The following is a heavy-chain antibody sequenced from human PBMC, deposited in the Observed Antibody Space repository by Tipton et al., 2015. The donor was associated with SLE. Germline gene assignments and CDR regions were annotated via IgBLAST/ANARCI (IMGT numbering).Heavy chain of an antibody. Sequence: LRLSCTVSGDSINNFYWTWIRPPPGKGLEWIGYIYTSGNTDYNPSLRSRVTMSVDTSKNQFFLKVRSVTAADTAMYYCARGYHDYPYWGQGTLVTV. D-gene: IGHD4-11*01. CDR1: GDSINNFY. CDR3: ARGYHDYPY. CDR2: IYTSGNT. J-gene: IGHJ4*02. V-gene: IGHV4-4*08.